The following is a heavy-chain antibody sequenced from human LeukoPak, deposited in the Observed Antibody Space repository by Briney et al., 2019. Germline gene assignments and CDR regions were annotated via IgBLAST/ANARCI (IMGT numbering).Heavy chain of an antibody. D-gene: IGHD4-17*01. CDR3: ARDPNGDYIGAFEF. Sequence: GGSLRLSCEGSGFTFNLYAMMWVRKAPGKGLEWVSAVGGSGGVTQYADSVKGRFTISRDNSRNTLSLQMNSLRAEDTAVYFCARDPNGDYIGAFEFWGQGAMVTVSS. J-gene: IGHJ3*01. CDR1: GFTFNLYA. V-gene: IGHV3-23*01. CDR2: VGGSGGVT.